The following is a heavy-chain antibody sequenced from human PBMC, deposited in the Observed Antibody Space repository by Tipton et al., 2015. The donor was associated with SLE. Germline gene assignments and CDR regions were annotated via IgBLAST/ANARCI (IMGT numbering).Heavy chain of an antibody. Sequence: SLRLSCAASGFTFSDYYMSWIRQAPGKGLEWVSYISSGSTIYYADSVKGRFTISRDNAKNSLYLQMNSLRAEDTAVYYCARDFGELEPRGYWGQGTLVTVSS. CDR2: ISSGSTI. J-gene: IGHJ4*02. V-gene: IGHV3-11*04. CDR3: ARDFGELEPRGY. D-gene: IGHD1-14*01. CDR1: GFTFSDYY.